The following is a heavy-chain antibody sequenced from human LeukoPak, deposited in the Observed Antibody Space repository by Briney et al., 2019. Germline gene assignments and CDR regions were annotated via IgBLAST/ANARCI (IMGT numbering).Heavy chain of an antibody. Sequence: PGGSLRLSCAASGFTFSDYYMSWIRQAPGKGLEWVSYISSSGSTIYYADSVKGRFTISRDNAKNSLYLQMNSLRAEDTAVYYCAKDYYYDSSGHSPFDYWGQGTLVTVSS. V-gene: IGHV3-11*01. CDR1: GFTFSDYY. J-gene: IGHJ4*02. CDR3: AKDYYYDSSGHSPFDY. D-gene: IGHD3-22*01. CDR2: ISSSGSTI.